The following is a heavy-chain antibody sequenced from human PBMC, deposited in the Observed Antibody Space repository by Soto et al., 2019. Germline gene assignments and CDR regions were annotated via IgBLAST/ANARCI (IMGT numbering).Heavy chain of an antibody. V-gene: IGHV1-69*06. J-gene: IGHJ5*02. Sequence: QVQLVQSGAEVKKPGSSVKVSCKASGGTFSSYAISWVRQAPGQGLEWMGGIIPIFGTANYAQKFQGRVTITADKYTSTAYMELSSLRSEDTAVYYCARDRDSGSYDGWFDPWGQGTLVTVSS. CDR1: GGTFSSYA. D-gene: IGHD1-26*01. CDR2: IIPIFGTA. CDR3: ARDRDSGSYDGWFDP.